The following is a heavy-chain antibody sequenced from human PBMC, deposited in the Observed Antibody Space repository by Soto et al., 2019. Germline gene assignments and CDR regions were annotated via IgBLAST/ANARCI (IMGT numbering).Heavy chain of an antibody. V-gene: IGHV4-59*01. CDR1: GGSISSYY. Sequence: TLSLTCTVSGGSISSYYWSWIRQPPGKGLEWIGYIYYSGSTNYNPSLKSRVTISVDTSKNQFSLKLSSVTAADTAVYYCANGGNVAASSYYYYGMDVWGQGTTVTVSS. CDR3: ANGGNVAASSYYYYGMDV. CDR2: IYYSGST. D-gene: IGHD6-13*01. J-gene: IGHJ6*02.